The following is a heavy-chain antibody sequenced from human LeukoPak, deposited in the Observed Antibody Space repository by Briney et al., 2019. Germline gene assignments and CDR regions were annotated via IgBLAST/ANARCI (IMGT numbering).Heavy chain of an antibody. CDR3: ASSGLYCSGGSCYSETFDY. CDR1: GGSFSGYY. V-gene: IGHV4-34*01. J-gene: IGHJ4*02. CDR2: INHSGST. Sequence: SETLSLTCAVYGGSFSGYYWSRIRQPPGKGLEWIGEINHSGSTNYNPSLKSRVTISVDTSKNQFSLKLSSVTAADTAVYYCASSGLYCSGGSCYSETFDYWGQGTLVTVSS. D-gene: IGHD2-15*01.